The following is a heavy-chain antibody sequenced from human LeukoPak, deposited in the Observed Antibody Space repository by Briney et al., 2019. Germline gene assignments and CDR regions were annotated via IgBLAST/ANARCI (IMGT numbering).Heavy chain of an antibody. V-gene: IGHV4-39*01. CDR3: ARHSSGLEWLLPFDY. Sequence: SETLSLTCTVSGGSISSSSYYWGWIRQPPGKGLEWIGSIYYSGSTYYNPSLKSRVTISVDTSKNQSSLKLSSVTAADTAVYYCARHSSGLEWLLPFDYWGQGTLVTVSS. D-gene: IGHD3-3*01. CDR1: GGSISSSSYY. CDR2: IYYSGST. J-gene: IGHJ4*02.